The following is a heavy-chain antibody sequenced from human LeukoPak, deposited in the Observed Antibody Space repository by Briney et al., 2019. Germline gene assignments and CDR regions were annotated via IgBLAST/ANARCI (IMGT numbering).Heavy chain of an antibody. CDR2: INHSGST. Sequence: SETLSLTCAVYGGSFSGYYWSWIRQPPGKGLEWIGEINHSGSTNYNPSLKGRVTISVDTSKNQFSLKLSSVTAADTAVYYCARDHLTGVIDYWGQGTLVTVSS. V-gene: IGHV4-34*01. D-gene: IGHD3-10*01. J-gene: IGHJ4*02. CDR1: GGSFSGYY. CDR3: ARDHLTGVIDY.